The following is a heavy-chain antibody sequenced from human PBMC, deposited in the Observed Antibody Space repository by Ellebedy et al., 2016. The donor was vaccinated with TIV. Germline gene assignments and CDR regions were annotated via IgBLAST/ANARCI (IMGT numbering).Heavy chain of an antibody. J-gene: IGHJ5*02. CDR1: GFTFSSYS. Sequence: GESLKISXAASGFTFSSYSMTWVRQAPGKGLEWVSSISGRSIFINYTDSVKGRFTISRDNSKNTLSLQMDSLRVEDTAVYYCARDRVGGFDHWGQGTLVTVSS. CDR3: ARDRVGGFDH. D-gene: IGHD1-26*01. V-gene: IGHV3-21*01. CDR2: ISGRSIFI.